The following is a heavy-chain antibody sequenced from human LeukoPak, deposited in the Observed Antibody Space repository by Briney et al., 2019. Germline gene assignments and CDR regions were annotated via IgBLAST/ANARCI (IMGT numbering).Heavy chain of an antibody. CDR1: GGSISSSNW. CDR3: ARGRGSYIDY. D-gene: IGHD1-26*01. Sequence: PSETLSLTCAVSGGSISSSNWWSWVRQPPGKGLEWIGEIYHSGSTNYNPSLKSRVTISVDTSKNQFSLKLSSVTAADTAVYYCARGRGSYIDYWGQGTLVTVSS. V-gene: IGHV4-4*02. CDR2: IYHSGST. J-gene: IGHJ4*02.